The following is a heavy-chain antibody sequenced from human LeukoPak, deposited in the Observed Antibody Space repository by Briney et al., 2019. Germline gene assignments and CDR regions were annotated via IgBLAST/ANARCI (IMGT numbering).Heavy chain of an antibody. CDR2: IYHSGST. V-gene: IGHV4-34*01. CDR3: ARKAWNPDY. D-gene: IGHD1-1*01. Sequence: PSETLSLTCTVSGGSISSYYWSWVRQPPGKGLEWIGEIYHSGSTNYNPSLKSRVTISVDTSKNQFSLKLSSVTAADTAVYYCARKAWNPDYWGQGTLVTVSS. J-gene: IGHJ4*02. CDR1: GGSISSYY.